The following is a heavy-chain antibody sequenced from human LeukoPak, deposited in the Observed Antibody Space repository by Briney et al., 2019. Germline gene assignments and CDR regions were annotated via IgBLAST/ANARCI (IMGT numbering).Heavy chain of an antibody. CDR2: IYSGGST. V-gene: IGHV3-53*01. CDR3: AGAGEYYDILTGYYPGMYYFDY. Sequence: GGSLRLSCAASGFTVSSNYMSWVRQAPGKGLEWVSVIYSGGSTYYADSVKGRFTISRDNSKNTLYLQMNSLRAEDTAVYYCAGAGEYYDILTGYYPGMYYFDYWGQGTLVTVSS. D-gene: IGHD3-9*01. J-gene: IGHJ4*02. CDR1: GFTVSSNY.